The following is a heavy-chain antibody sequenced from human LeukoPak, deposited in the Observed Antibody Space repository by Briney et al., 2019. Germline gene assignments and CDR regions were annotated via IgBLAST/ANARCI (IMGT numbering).Heavy chain of an antibody. CDR1: XXXXSXYX. Sequence: GGSLRLSCAASXXXXSXYXMXWVRQXXXXXXEGVSSISSSNSYIYHADSEKGRFTISRDNAKNSLYLQMNSLRAEDTAVYYCLYSYDSSGYQIWGQGTLVTVSS. CDR3: LYSYDSSGYQI. V-gene: IGHV3-21*01. J-gene: IGHJ4*02. CDR2: ISSSNSYI. D-gene: IGHD3-22*01.